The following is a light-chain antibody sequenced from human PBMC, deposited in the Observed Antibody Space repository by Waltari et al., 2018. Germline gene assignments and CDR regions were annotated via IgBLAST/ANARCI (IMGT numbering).Light chain of an antibody. CDR2: VNRDGSH. CDR3: QTGGHGTWV. V-gene: IGLV4-69*01. CDR1: RGHSSNV. J-gene: IGLJ3*02. Sequence: QLVVTQSPSASASLGASVKLTCTLSRGHSSNVIAWLQQQPEKGPRYLMKVNRDGSHSKGDEIPDRLSGSSSGAERYLTISNLQSEDEADYYCQTGGHGTWVFGGGTKLTVL.